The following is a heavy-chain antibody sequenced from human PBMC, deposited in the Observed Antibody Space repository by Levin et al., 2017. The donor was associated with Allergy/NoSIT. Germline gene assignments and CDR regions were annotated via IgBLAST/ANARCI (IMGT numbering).Heavy chain of an antibody. CDR3: ARDKKNVPSPRLYNYHGVDA. CDR2: INPNTRGT. D-gene: IGHD1-1*01. Sequence: ASVKVSCKTSGYTFTGYYLHWVRLAPGQGLEWMGRINPNTRGTDYAQKFQGRVTMTRDTSISTAYMELSRLTPDDTAVYYCARDKKNVPSPRLYNYHGVDAWGQGTTVTVSS. CDR1: GYTFTGYY. J-gene: IGHJ6*02. V-gene: IGHV1-2*06.